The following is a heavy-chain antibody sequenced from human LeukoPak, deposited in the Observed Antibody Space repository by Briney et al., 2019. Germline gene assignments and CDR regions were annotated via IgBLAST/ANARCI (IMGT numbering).Heavy chain of an antibody. V-gene: IGHV3-48*01. D-gene: IGHD3-10*01. CDR2: ISSSDST. CDR3: ARVRITMVRGVTPPDSYYYMDA. Sequence: GGSLRLSCAASGFTFSAYAMNWVRQAPGKGLEWVSYISSSDSTDYADSVKGRFTISRDNAKNSLYLQMNSLRAEDTAVYYCARVRITMVRGVTPPDSYYYMDAWGKGTTVTVSS. J-gene: IGHJ6*03. CDR1: GFTFSAYA.